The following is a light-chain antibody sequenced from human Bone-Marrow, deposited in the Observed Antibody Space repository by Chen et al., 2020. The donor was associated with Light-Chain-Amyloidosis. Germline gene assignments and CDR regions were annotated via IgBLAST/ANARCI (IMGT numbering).Light chain of an antibody. CDR1: GSNIGNNY. CDR3: ETWDSSLSAWV. Sequence: QSVLTQPPSVSAAPGQKVTISCSGSGSNIGNNYVSWYQQLPGTAPKLLIYDNNNLPSGIPDRFSGSKSGTSATLGITGLQTGDEADYYCETWDSSLSAWVFGGGTKLTVL. J-gene: IGLJ3*02. CDR2: DNN. V-gene: IGLV1-51*01.